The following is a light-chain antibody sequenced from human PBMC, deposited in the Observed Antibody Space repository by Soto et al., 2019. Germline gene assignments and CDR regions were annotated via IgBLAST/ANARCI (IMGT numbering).Light chain of an antibody. CDR1: SSDVGGYNY. CDR2: EVS. J-gene: IGLJ1*01. V-gene: IGLV2-14*01. CDR3: SSYTSSSSYV. Sequence: QSALAQPASVSGSPGQSITISCTGTSSDVGGYNYVSWYQQHPGKAPKLMIYEVSNRPSGVSNRFSGSKSGNTASLTISGLQAEDEAHYYCSSYTSSSSYVFGHGTKVNV.